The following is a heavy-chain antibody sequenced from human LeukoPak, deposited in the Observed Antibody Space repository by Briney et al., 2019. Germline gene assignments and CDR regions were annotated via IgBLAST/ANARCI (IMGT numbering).Heavy chain of an antibody. V-gene: IGHV3-9*01. CDR3: AKPGAYDILTGSLDC. D-gene: IGHD3-9*01. CDR2: ISWNSGSI. J-gene: IGHJ4*02. Sequence: GGSLGLSCSASGFTFRDYAMHWVRQAPGRGLEWVSGISWNSGSIAYADSVKGRFTISRDNANNSLYLQMNSLSAEDTAFYYCAKPGAYDILTGSLDCWGQGTLVTVSS. CDR1: GFTFRDYA.